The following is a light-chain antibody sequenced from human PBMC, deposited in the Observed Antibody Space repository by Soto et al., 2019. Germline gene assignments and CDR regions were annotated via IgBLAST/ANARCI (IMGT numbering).Light chain of an antibody. CDR3: QYYNNYCWT. CDR2: KTS. Sequence: DIQLTQSPSTLSASVGDRVTITCRASQSISSWLVWYQQKPGKAPKFLIYKTSNLESGVPSRFSGSGSGTEFTLTISSLQPDDFATYYCQYYNNYCWTFGQGTKVEIK. J-gene: IGKJ1*01. V-gene: IGKV1-5*03. CDR1: QSISSW.